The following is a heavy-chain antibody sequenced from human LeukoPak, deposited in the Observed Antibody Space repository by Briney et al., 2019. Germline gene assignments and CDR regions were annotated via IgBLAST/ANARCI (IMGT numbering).Heavy chain of an antibody. CDR3: ARDRPDTAMATFDY. CDR2: IYTSRST. D-gene: IGHD5-18*01. CDR1: GGSISSYY. V-gene: IGHV4-4*07. J-gene: IGHJ4*02. Sequence: SETLSLTWTVSGGSISSYYWSWIRQPAGKGLEWIGRIYTSRSTNYNPSLKSRVTMSVDTSKNQFSLKLSSVTAADTAVYYCARDRPDTAMATFDYWGQGTLVTVSS.